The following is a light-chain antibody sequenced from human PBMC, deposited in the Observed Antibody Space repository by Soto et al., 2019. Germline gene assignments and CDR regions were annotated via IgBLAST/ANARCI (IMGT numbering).Light chain of an antibody. CDR3: QQANSFPWT. J-gene: IGKJ1*01. CDR2: TAS. Sequence: DIPMTQSPSSVSASVGDTVTITCRASQGISSWLAWYQQKPGKAPNLLIYTASSLQTGVPSRFSGSGSGTDFTLTITSLQPEDVATYFCQQANSFPWTFGQGTKVVIK. V-gene: IGKV1-12*01. CDR1: QGISSW.